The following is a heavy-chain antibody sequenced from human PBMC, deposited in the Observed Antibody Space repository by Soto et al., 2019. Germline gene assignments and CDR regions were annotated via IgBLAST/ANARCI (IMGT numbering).Heavy chain of an antibody. CDR1: GFTFTTYA. V-gene: IGHV3-23*01. J-gene: IGHJ4*02. CDR3: AKDWYEDY. Sequence: EVQLLESGGGLVQPGGSLRLSCAASGFTFTTYAMTWVRQAPGKGLGWISAINNAGTTYYADSVKGRFTISRDNAKNTLYLQMNGLRVEDTAVYYCAKDWYEDYWGQGTLVTVSS. D-gene: IGHD6-13*01. CDR2: INNAGTT.